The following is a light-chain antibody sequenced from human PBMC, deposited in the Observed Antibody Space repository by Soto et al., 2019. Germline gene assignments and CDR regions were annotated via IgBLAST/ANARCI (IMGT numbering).Light chain of an antibody. V-gene: IGKV1-9*01. CDR3: QQYGSSPRWT. J-gene: IGKJ1*01. Sequence: IQLTQSPSSLSASVGDRVTITCRASQGIRSYLAWYQQKPGKAPKLLICAASTLQSGVPSRFSGSGSGTDFTLTISRLEPEDFAVYYCQQYGSSPRWTFGQGTKVDIK. CDR2: AAS. CDR1: QGIRSY.